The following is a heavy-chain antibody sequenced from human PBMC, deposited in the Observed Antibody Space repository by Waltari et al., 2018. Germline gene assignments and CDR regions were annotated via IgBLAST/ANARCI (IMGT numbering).Heavy chain of an antibody. J-gene: IGHJ3*02. CDR2: ISAYNGNT. D-gene: IGHD3-16*02. CDR3: ARHGQGVIDAFDI. Sequence: QVQLVQSGAEVKKPGVSVKVSCKASGYTFSTYGISWVRQAPGQGLEWMGWISAYNGNTNYAQNLQGRVTMTTDTPTSTAYMELRSLRSDDTALYYCARHGQGVIDAFDIWGQGTMIIVSS. V-gene: IGHV1-18*01. CDR1: GYTFSTYG.